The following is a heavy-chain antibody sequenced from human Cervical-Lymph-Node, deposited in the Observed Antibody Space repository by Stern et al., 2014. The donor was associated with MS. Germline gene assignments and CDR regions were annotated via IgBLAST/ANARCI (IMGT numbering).Heavy chain of an antibody. CDR1: GFSLTTAGVG. J-gene: IGHJ4*02. CDR3: AHSRVKYCRGGTCYSSLFDY. Sequence: QVTLKESGPTLVKPTQTVTLTCTLSGFSLTTAGVGVGLIRQPPGKALEWLALIYWADDKLYSPSLKNRLTITKDTSKNQVVLTMTNVDPVDTATYYCAHSRVKYCRGGTCYSSLFDYWGQGTLVSVSS. CDR2: IYWADDK. D-gene: IGHD2-15*01. V-gene: IGHV2-5*02.